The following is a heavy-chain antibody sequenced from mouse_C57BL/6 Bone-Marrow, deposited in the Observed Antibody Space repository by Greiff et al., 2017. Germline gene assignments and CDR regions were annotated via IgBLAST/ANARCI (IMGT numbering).Heavy chain of an antibody. Sequence: QVQLQQPGAELVMPGASVKLSCKASGYTFTSYWMHWVKQRPGQGLEWIGEIDPSDSYTNYNQKFKGKSTLTVDKSSSTAYMQLSSLTSEDSAVYYCATIYYDNYEAYWGQGTLVTVSA. CDR1: GYTFTSYW. D-gene: IGHD2-1*01. J-gene: IGHJ3*01. CDR3: ATIYYDNYEAY. CDR2: IDPSDSYT. V-gene: IGHV1-69*01.